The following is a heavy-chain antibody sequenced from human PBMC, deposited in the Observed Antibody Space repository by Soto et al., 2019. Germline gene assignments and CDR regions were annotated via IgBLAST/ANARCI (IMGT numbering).Heavy chain of an antibody. CDR2: IYYSGST. D-gene: IGHD2-21*02. J-gene: IGHJ5*02. CDR1: GGSISSGDYY. Sequence: QVQLQESGPGLVKPSQTLSLTCTVSGGSISSGDYYWSWIRQPPGKGLEWIGYIYYSGSTYYNPSLMGRGIILVDPSKNQFSRKLSSGTSEESAVYYCSSLVVTAHNWCDPWGQGTLVTVSS. CDR3: SSLVVTAHNWCDP. V-gene: IGHV4-30-4*01.